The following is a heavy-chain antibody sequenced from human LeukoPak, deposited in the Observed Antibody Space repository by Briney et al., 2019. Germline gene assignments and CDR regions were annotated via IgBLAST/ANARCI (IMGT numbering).Heavy chain of an antibody. CDR1: GGSFSGYY. D-gene: IGHD2-2*01. Sequence: SETLSLTCAVYGGSFSGYYWSWIRQPPGKGLEWIGEINHSGSTSYNPSLKSRVTISVDTSKNQFSLKLSSVTAADTAVYYCARGRTYCSSTSCYSNWFDPWGQGTLVTVSS. V-gene: IGHV4-34*01. CDR2: INHSGST. CDR3: ARGRTYCSSTSCYSNWFDP. J-gene: IGHJ5*02.